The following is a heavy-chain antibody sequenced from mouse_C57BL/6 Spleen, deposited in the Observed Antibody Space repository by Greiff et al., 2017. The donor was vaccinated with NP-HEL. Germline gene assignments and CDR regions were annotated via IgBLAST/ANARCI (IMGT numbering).Heavy chain of an antibody. V-gene: IGHV1-19*01. CDR1: GYTFTDYY. J-gene: IGHJ3*01. CDR3: ARLRYDGYYGAY. CDR2: INPYNGGT. D-gene: IGHD2-3*01. Sequence: VQLQQSGPVLVKPGASVKMSCKASGYTFTDYYMNWVKQSHGKSLEWIGVINPYNGGTSYNQKFKGKATLTVDKSSSTAYMELNSLTSEDSAVYYCARLRYDGYYGAYWGQGTLVTVSA.